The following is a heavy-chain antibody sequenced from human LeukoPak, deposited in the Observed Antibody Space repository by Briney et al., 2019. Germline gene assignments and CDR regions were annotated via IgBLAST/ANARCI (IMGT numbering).Heavy chain of an antibody. J-gene: IGHJ4*02. CDR2: IKSKTDGGTT. CDR1: GFTFSNAW. CDR3: TTGGTYSGYDLDY. Sequence: PGGSLRLSCAASGFTFSNAWMSWVRQAPGKGLEWVGRIKSKTDGGTTDYAAPVKGRFTTSRDDSKNTLYLQMNSLKTEDTAVYYCTTGGTYSGYDLDYWGQGTLVTVSS. D-gene: IGHD5-12*01. V-gene: IGHV3-15*01.